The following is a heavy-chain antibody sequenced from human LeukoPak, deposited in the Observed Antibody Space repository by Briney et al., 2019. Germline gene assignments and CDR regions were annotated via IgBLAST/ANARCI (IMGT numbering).Heavy chain of an antibody. D-gene: IGHD3-22*01. CDR3: AARYYYDSSGDGGGL. CDR1: GFTFSSYW. J-gene: IGHJ4*02. Sequence: PGGSLRLSCAASGFTFSSYWMSWVRQAPGKGLEWVANIKQDGSEKYYVDSVEGRFTISRDNAKNSLYLQMNSLRAEDTAVYYCAARYYYDSSGDGGGLWGQGTLVTVSS. CDR2: IKQDGSEK. V-gene: IGHV3-7*01.